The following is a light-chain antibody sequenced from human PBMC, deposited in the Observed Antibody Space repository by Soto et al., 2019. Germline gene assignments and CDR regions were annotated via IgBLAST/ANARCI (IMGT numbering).Light chain of an antibody. CDR2: AAS. V-gene: IGKV1-27*01. CDR1: QGIRNY. Sequence: DIQMTQSPSSLSASVGDRVTITCRASQGIRNYLAWHQQKPGKVPKVLIYAASTLHSGVPSRFSGSGSGTDFTLTISSLQPEDVATYYCQNYNSALGTLGQGTKVDIK. CDR3: QNYNSALGT. J-gene: IGKJ1*01.